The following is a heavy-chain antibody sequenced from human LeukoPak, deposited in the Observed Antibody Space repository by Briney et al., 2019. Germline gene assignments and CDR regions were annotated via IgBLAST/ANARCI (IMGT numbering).Heavy chain of an antibody. Sequence: SETLSLTCAVYGGSFSGYYWSWIRQPPGKGLEWIGEINHSGSTNYNPSLKSRVTISVDTSKNQFSLKLSSVTAADTAVYYCASQAAAGYAFDYWGQGTLVTVSS. D-gene: IGHD6-13*01. V-gene: IGHV4-34*01. CDR1: GGSFSGYY. CDR2: INHSGST. J-gene: IGHJ4*02. CDR3: ASQAAAGYAFDY.